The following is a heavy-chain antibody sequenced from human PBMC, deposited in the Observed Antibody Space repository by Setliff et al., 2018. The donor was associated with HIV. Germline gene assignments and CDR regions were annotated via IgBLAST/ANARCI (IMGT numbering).Heavy chain of an antibody. D-gene: IGHD4-17*01. Sequence: ASVKVSCKASGYSFTVYYIHWVRQAPGQGLEWMGWIYPNTGGTNYAQKFQGRVTMTRDTSISTAYMELSRLRSDDTALYYCARSTTADWGQGTMVTVSS. CDR3: ARSTTAD. J-gene: IGHJ4*02. V-gene: IGHV1-2*02. CDR2: IYPNTGGT. CDR1: GYSFTVYY.